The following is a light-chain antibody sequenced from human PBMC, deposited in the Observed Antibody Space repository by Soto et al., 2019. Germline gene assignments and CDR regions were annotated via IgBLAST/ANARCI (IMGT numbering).Light chain of an antibody. CDR1: SSDIGGSNF. V-gene: IGLV2-8*01. J-gene: IGLJ2*01. CDR3: SSYAGSGSNNYVI. CDR2: EVY. Sequence: QSALTQPPSASGSPGQSVTISCTGTSSDIGGSNFVSWFQQHPGKAPKLFIFEVYNRPSGVTDRFSGSKSGNTASLIVSGLQAEDEADYYCSSYAGSGSNNYVIFGGGTKLTVL.